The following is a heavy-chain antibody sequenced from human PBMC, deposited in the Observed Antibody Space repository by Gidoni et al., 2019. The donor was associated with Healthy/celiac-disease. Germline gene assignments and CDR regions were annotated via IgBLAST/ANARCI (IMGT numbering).Heavy chain of an antibody. CDR2: ISWNSGSI. D-gene: IGHD3-9*01. J-gene: IGHJ4*02. CDR1: GFPFDDYA. CDR3: AKDDYDILTGIDY. V-gene: IGHV3-9*01. Sequence: EVQLVESGGGLVQPGRSLRLSCAASGFPFDDYAMPWVRQAPGKGLEWVSGISWNSGSIGYADSVKGRFTISRDNAKNSLYLQMNSLRAEDTALYYCAKDDYDILTGIDYWGQGTLVTVSS.